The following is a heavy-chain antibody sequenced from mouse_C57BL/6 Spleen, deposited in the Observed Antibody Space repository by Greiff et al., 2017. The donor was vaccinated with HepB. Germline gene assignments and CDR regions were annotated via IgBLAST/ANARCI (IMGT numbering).Heavy chain of an antibody. D-gene: IGHD4-1*01. CDR2: IYPSDSET. Sequence: QVQLQQPGAELVRPGSSVKLSCKASGYTFTSYWMDWVKQRPGQGLEWIGNIYPSDSETHYNQKFKDKATLTVDKSSSTAYMQLSSLTSEDSAVYYCARRSGGYYAMDYWGQGTSVTVSS. CDR3: ARRSGGYYAMDY. V-gene: IGHV1-61*01. J-gene: IGHJ4*01. CDR1: GYTFTSYW.